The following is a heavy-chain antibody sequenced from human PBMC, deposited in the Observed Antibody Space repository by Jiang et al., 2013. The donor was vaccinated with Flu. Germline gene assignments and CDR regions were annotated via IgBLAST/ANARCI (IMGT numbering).Heavy chain of an antibody. V-gene: IGHV1-3*01. CDR3: ARANRGAAGWYYW. J-gene: IGHJ4*02. D-gene: IGHD6-19*01. Sequence: SGAEVKKPGASVKVSCQTSTDTFDRYGVHWVRQAPGQSFEWLGWINAGNGNTKYSQRFRDRVTFTRDTSANTVYMELTGLTSEDTAVVYCARANRGAAGWYYWWGQGTLLTVSS. CDR1: TDTFDRYG. CDR2: INAGNGNT.